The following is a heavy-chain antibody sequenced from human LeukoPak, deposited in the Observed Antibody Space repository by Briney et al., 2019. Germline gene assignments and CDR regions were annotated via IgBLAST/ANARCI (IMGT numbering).Heavy chain of an antibody. Sequence: SETLSLTCAVDGGSFSGYYWSWIRQPPGKGLECIGEINQSGSTNYKPSLKSRVTISVDTSKNQFSLKLSSVTAADTAVYYCARGGKQQLLPFDYWGQGTLVTVSS. CDR2: INQSGST. CDR1: GGSFSGYY. V-gene: IGHV4-34*01. J-gene: IGHJ4*02. CDR3: ARGGKQQLLPFDY. D-gene: IGHD6-13*01.